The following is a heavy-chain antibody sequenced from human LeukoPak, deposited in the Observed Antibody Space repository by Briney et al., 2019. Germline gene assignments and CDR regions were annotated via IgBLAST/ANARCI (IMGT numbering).Heavy chain of an antibody. Sequence: SETLSLTCSVSGGSISGYYWSWIRQPPGKGLEWIGYIYYSGSTNSNPSLKSRVTISVDTSKKNQFSLKLSSVTAADTAVYYCARTGIIGYCSGGSCPFDYWGQGTLVTVSS. CDR1: GGSISGYY. D-gene: IGHD2-15*01. V-gene: IGHV4-59*01. CDR2: IYYSGST. CDR3: ARTGIIGYCSGGSCPFDY. J-gene: IGHJ4*02.